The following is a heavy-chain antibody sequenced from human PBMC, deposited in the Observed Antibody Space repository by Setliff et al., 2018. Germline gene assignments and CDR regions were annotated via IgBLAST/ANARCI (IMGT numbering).Heavy chain of an antibody. V-gene: IGHV4-59*08. Sequence: SETLSLTCTVSGGSISSYDWSWIRQPPGKGLEWIGYIHYSGSTSYSPSPKSRVTISVDTSKNHFSLKLSSVAAADTSVYYCASRYCSSTNCWNWFDPWGQGTPVTVSS. CDR3: ASRYCSSTNCWNWFDP. D-gene: IGHD2-2*01. CDR1: GGSISSYD. CDR2: IHYSGST. J-gene: IGHJ5*02.